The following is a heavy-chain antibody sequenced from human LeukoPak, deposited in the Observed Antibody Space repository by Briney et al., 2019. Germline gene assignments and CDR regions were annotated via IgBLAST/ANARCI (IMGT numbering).Heavy chain of an antibody. CDR3: ATLVVPAASGVRDY. CDR1: GYTFTGYY. Sequence: ASVKVSCKASGYTFTGYYMHWVRQAPGQGLEWMGWINPNSGGTNYAQKFQGRVTMTRDTSISTAYMELSRLRSDDTAVSYCATLVVPAASGVRDYWGQGTLVTVSS. V-gene: IGHV1-2*02. CDR2: INPNSGGT. J-gene: IGHJ4*02. D-gene: IGHD2-2*01.